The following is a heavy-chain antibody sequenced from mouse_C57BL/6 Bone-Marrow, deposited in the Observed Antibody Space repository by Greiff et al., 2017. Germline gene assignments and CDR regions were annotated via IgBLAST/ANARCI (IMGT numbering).Heavy chain of an antibody. CDR2: IDPSDSYT. CDR1: GYTFTSYW. V-gene: IGHV1-50*01. J-gene: IGHJ4*01. CDR3: ARDYCSNYDAMDY. D-gene: IGHD2-5*01. Sequence: QVQLQQPGAELVKPGASVKLSCKASGYTFTSYWMQWVKQRPGQGLEWIGEIDPSDSYTNYNQKFKGKATLTVDTSSSTAYMQLSSLTSEDSAVYCCARDYCSNYDAMDYWGQGTSVTVSA.